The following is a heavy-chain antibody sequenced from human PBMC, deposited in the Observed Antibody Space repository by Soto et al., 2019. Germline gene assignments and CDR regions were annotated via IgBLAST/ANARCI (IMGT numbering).Heavy chain of an antibody. CDR3: AKGHDSGAYYPYNGMDV. Sequence: GGSLRLSCAASAFTFSSFAMRWVRQAPGKGLEWVSAISGGGGSTYYADSVRGRFTISRDNSKNTLYLQMNSLRAEDTAVYYCAKGHDSGAYYPYNGMDVWGQGTTVTVSS. CDR1: AFTFSSFA. D-gene: IGHD3-22*01. V-gene: IGHV3-23*01. J-gene: IGHJ6*02. CDR2: ISGGGGST.